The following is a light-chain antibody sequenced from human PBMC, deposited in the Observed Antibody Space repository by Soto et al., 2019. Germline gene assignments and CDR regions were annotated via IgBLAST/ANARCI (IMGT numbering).Light chain of an antibody. CDR1: SSDVGGYNY. J-gene: IGLJ1*01. V-gene: IGLV2-14*01. Sequence: QLVLTQPASVSGSPGQSITISCTGTSSDVGGYNYVSWYQRRPGKAPKLMIYDVSNRPSGVSNRFSGSKSGNTASLTISGLQAEDEADYYCSSYTNSSIVFGTGTKLTVL. CDR2: DVS. CDR3: SSYTNSSIV.